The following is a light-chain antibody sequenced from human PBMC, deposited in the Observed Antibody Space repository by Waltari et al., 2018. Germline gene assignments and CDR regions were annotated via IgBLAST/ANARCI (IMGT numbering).Light chain of an antibody. Sequence: DIQMTQSPSSLSASVGDRVTITCRESQSISIYLNWYQQKPGKAPKLLIYSTFHLYSGVPSRFSGSGSGTDFTLTISSLQPEDVAVYYCQQYYSPPLTFGGGTKVEIK. CDR2: STF. CDR1: QSISIY. V-gene: IGKV1-39*01. CDR3: QQYYSPPLT. J-gene: IGKJ4*01.